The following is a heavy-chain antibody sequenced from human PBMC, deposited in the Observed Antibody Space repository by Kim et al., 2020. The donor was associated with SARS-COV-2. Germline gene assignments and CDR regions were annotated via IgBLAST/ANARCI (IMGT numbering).Heavy chain of an antibody. D-gene: IGHD2-8*01. J-gene: IGHJ4*02. V-gene: IGHV4-31*02. Sequence: LRSRVTISVDTYKNQFSLKLSSVTAADTAVYYCARVGECTNGVCSLYFDYWGQGTLVTVSS. CDR3: ARVGECTNGVCSLYFDY.